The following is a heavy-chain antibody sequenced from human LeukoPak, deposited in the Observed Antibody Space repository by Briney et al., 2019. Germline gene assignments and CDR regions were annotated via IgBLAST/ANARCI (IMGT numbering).Heavy chain of an antibody. Sequence: ASVKVSCKASGYTFTSYYMHWVRQAPGQGLEWMGIINPSGGSTSYAQKFQGRVTMTRDTSTSTVHMELSSLRSEDTAVYYCARDGITMVQEYYYYYYMDVWGKGTTVTISS. D-gene: IGHD3-10*01. CDR1: GYTFTSYY. CDR2: INPSGGST. V-gene: IGHV1-46*01. CDR3: ARDGITMVQEYYYYYYMDV. J-gene: IGHJ6*03.